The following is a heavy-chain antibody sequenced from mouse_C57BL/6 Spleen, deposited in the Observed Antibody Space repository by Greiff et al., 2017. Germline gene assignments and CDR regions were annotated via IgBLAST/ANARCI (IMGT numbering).Heavy chain of an antibody. CDR3: ARDTEGYAMDY. V-gene: IGHV5-16*01. Sequence: EVMLVESEGGLVQPGSSMKLSCTASGFTFSDYYMAWVRQVPEKGLEWVANINYDGSSTYYLDSLKSRFIISRDNAKNILYLQMSSLKSEDTATYYCARDTEGYAMDYWGQGTSVTVSS. J-gene: IGHJ4*01. CDR2: INYDGSST. CDR1: GFTFSDYY.